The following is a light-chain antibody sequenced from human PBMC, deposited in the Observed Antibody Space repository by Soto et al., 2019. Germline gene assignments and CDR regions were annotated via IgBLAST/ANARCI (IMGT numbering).Light chain of an antibody. CDR2: HNN. Sequence: QSVLTQPPSASGTPGQRVTISCSGSRSNIGSNAVNWYQQLPGTAPKLLIFHNNQRPSGVPDRFSGSKSGTSASLAISGLQSEDETDYYCAAWDDSLNGGVFGGGTKLTVL. CDR3: AAWDDSLNGGV. J-gene: IGLJ3*02. V-gene: IGLV1-44*01. CDR1: RSNIGSNA.